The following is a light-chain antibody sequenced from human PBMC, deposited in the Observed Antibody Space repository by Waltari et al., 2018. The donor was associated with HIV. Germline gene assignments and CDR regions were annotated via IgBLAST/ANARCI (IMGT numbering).Light chain of an antibody. CDR1: QSVSTN. CDR3: QQYSDWPRA. CDR2: DSS. J-gene: IGKJ1*01. Sequence: VSPGERASLSCIASQSVSTNLAWYHQVSGQAPRLLISDSSNRATGVPDRFSGSGSGTHFTLTISSLQSEDSGVYYCQQYSDWPRAFGLGTKVEV. V-gene: IGKV3-15*01.